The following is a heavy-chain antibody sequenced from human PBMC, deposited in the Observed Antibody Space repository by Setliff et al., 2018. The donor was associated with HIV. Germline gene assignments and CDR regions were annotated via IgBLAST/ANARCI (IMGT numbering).Heavy chain of an antibody. V-gene: IGHV3-7*03. J-gene: IGHJ5*02. Sequence: GGSLRLSCAASGFTFSNYWMDWVRQAPGKGLEWVATIKQDGSEIYYMDSVKGRFTMSREHARTSLFLEMRSLRDEDTAVYLCANLWELGAWGQGTLVTVSS. D-gene: IGHD3-16*01. CDR3: ANLWELGA. CDR2: IKQDGSEI. CDR1: GFTFSNYW.